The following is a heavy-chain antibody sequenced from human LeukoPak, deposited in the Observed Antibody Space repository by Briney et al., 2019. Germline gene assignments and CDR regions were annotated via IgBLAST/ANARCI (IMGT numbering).Heavy chain of an antibody. J-gene: IGHJ4*02. CDR2: INPNSGGT. CDR3: ARARSRSGSYYATY. CDR1: GYTFTGYY. Sequence: GASVKVSCKASGYTFTGYYMHWVRQAPGQGLEWMGWINPNSGGTNYAQKFQGRVTMTRDTSISTAYMELSRLRSDDTAVYYCARARSRSGSYYATYWGQGTLVTVSS. D-gene: IGHD1-26*01. V-gene: IGHV1-2*02.